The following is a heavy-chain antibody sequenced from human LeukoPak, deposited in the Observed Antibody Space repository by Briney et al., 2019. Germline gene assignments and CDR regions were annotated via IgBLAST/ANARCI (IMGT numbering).Heavy chain of an antibody. V-gene: IGHV4-28*01. D-gene: IGHD1-26*01. CDR1: GYSISSSNW. J-gene: IGHJ5*02. CDR2: IYYSGST. Sequence: PSETLSLTCAVSGYSISSSNWWGWIRQPPRKGLEWIGYIYYSGSTYYNPSLKSRVTMSVDTSKNQFSLKLSSVTAVDTAVYYCARTSSGSYHNWFDPWGQGTLVTVSS. CDR3: ARTSSGSYHNWFDP.